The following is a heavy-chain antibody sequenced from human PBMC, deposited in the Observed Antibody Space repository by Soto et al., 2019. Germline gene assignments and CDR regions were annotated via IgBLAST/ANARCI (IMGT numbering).Heavy chain of an antibody. Sequence: SVKVSCKASGYTFTSYYMHWVRQAPGQALEWMGWITPFNGNTKYAQKFQDRVTFTGDTSLNTAYMELSSLRSDDTAMFYCASGRYDASGYFDYWGQGTLVTVSS. J-gene: IGHJ4*02. CDR3: ASGRYDASGYFDY. CDR1: GYTFTSYY. D-gene: IGHD3-22*01. V-gene: IGHV1-45*02. CDR2: ITPFNGNT.